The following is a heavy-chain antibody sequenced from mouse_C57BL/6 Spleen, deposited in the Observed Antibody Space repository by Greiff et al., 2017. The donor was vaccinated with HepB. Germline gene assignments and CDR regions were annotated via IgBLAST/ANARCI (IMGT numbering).Heavy chain of an antibody. CDR3: ARDGDVGFAY. Sequence: EVKLMESGGGLVKPGGSLKLSCAASGFTFSSYAMSWVRQTPEKRLEWVATISDGGSYTYYPDNVKGRFTISRNNAKNNLYLQMSHLKSEDTAMYYGARDGDVGFAYWGQGTLVTVSA. CDR1: GFTFSSYA. J-gene: IGHJ3*01. D-gene: IGHD3-3*01. CDR2: ISDGGSYT. V-gene: IGHV5-4*01.